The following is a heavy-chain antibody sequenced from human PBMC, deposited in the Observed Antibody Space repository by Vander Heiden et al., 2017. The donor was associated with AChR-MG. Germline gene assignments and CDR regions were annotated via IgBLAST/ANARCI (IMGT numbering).Heavy chain of an antibody. Sequence: EVQLLESGGGLVQPGGSLRPCCAASGFTFSGYAMSWVRQAPGKGLEWVSAMSGSGGSTYYADSVKGRFTISRDNSKNTLYLQMNSLRAEDTAVYYCAKDPDYDFWSGLFDYWGQGTLVTVSS. J-gene: IGHJ4*02. D-gene: IGHD3-3*01. CDR1: GFTFSGYA. CDR2: MSGSGGST. CDR3: AKDPDYDFWSGLFDY. V-gene: IGHV3-23*01.